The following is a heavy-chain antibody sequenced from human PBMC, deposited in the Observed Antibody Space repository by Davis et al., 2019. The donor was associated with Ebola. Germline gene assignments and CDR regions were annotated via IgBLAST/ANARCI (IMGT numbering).Heavy chain of an antibody. D-gene: IGHD5-24*01. V-gene: IGHV3-74*01. Sequence: PGGSLRLSCAASGFTFSSYWMHWVRQAPGKGLVWVSRINSDGSSTSYADSVKGRFTISRDNAKNSVYLQMNSLRDEDTAVYYCARDNEEMGVTNFDYWGQGTLVTVSS. J-gene: IGHJ4*02. CDR2: INSDGSST. CDR3: ARDNEEMGVTNFDY. CDR1: GFTFSSYW.